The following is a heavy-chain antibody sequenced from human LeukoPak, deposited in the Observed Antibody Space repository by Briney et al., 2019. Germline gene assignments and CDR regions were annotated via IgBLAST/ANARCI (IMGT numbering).Heavy chain of an antibody. CDR1: GFTFSSYS. CDR3: AKLPFIVVVPAAPGFVDY. V-gene: IGHV3-21*01. Sequence: GGSLRLSCAASGFTFSSYSMNWVRQAPGKGLEWVSSISSSSSYIYYADSVKGRFTISRDNAKNSLYLQMNSLRAEDTAVYYCAKLPFIVVVPAAPGFVDYWGQGTLVTVSS. CDR2: ISSSSSYI. J-gene: IGHJ4*02. D-gene: IGHD2-2*01.